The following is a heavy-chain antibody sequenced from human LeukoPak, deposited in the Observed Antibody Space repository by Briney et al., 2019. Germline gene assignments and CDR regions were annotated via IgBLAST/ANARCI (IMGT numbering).Heavy chain of an antibody. D-gene: IGHD2-15*01. CDR1: GIVFRTYA. CDR2: ISYDGTNK. J-gene: IGHJ4*02. CDR3: ARGGGYCSGRSCSFYFFDS. Sequence: PGGSLRLSCAASGIVFRTYAMNWVRQAPGKGLEWVAVISYDGTNKFYADSVKGRLTISRGNSKNTLFLQMSSLRADDTAVYYCARGGGYCSGRSCSFYFFDSWGQGTLVTVSS. V-gene: IGHV3-30-3*01.